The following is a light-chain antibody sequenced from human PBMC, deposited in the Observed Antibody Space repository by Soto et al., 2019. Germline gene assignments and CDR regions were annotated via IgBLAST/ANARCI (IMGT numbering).Light chain of an antibody. CDR3: QQYGSSPSGT. V-gene: IGKV3-20*01. Sequence: EIVLTQSPGTLSLSPGERATLSCRASQSVSSSYLAWYQQKPGQAPRLLIYGASSRATGIPDRFSGSGSGTVFTLTISRLEPDDFAVYYCQQYGSSPSGTFGQGTKLEIK. CDR1: QSVSSSY. J-gene: IGKJ2*01. CDR2: GAS.